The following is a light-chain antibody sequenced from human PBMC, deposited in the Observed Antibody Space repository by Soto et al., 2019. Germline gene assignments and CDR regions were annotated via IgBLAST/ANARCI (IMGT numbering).Light chain of an antibody. CDR2: DVS. CDR1: SSDVGAYNY. J-gene: IGLJ1*01. Sequence: QSALTQPASVSGSPGQSITISCTGTSSDVGAYNYVSWYQQHPGKAPKLMIYDVSNRPSGVSNRFSGSKSGNTASLTISGFHAEDEADYYGSSFRSTSTLYVFGTGTKVTVL. V-gene: IGLV2-14*01. CDR3: SSFRSTSTLYV.